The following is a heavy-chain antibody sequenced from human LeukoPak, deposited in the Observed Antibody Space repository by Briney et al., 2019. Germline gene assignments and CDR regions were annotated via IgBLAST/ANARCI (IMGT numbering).Heavy chain of an antibody. CDR3: ARDRPGIAVAGDAFDI. CDR2: IQNRGST. V-gene: IGHV4-59*01. D-gene: IGHD6-19*01. Sequence: PSETLSLTCTVSGGSISSYYWSWIRQPPGMGLEWIGYIQNRGSTNYNPSLKSRVTLSVDTSKNQFSLKLTSVTAADTAVYHCARDRPGIAVAGDAFDIWGQGTMVTVSS. CDR1: GGSISSYY. J-gene: IGHJ3*02.